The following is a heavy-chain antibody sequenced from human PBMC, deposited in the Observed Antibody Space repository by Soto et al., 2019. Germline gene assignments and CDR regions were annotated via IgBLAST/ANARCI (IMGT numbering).Heavy chain of an antibody. CDR1: GGSISSLSYY. CDR3: ASRHCSGGNCYNPGFDS. J-gene: IGHJ4*02. CDR2: IFFTGNT. D-gene: IGHD2-15*01. V-gene: IGHV4-39*02. Sequence: SETLSLTCTVSGGSISSLSYYWGWIRQPSGKGLEWIGSIFFTGNTYYNPSLESRVAISVDTSRNHFSLTVNSVTAADTAVYYCASRHCSGGNCYNPGFDSWGKGTLVTVSS.